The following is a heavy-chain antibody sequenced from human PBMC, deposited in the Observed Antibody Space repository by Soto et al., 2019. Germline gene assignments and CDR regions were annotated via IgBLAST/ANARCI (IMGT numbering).Heavy chain of an antibody. V-gene: IGHV3-21*01. CDR3: ARDPYTATEFDY. Sequence: EVQLVESGGGLVKPGGSLRLSCAASGFTFSSYSMNWVRQAPGKGLEWVSSISSSSSYISYADSVKGRFTISRDNAKNSLYLQMNSLRAEDTAVYYCARDPYTATEFDYWGQGTLVTVSS. CDR1: GFTFSSYS. J-gene: IGHJ4*02. CDR2: ISSSSSYI. D-gene: IGHD5-18*01.